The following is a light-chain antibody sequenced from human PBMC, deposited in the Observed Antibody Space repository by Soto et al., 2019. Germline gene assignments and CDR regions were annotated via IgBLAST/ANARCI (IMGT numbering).Light chain of an antibody. CDR1: SSNIGAGYE. CDR3: QSYDSSLSGWV. Sequence: QAVVTQPPSVSGAPGQRVTISCTGSSSNIGAGYEVHWYQQLPGTAPKLLIYGNSNRPSGVPDRFSGSKSGTSASLAITGLQAEDEADYYCQSYDSSLSGWVFGGGTKLTVL. V-gene: IGLV1-40*01. CDR2: GNS. J-gene: IGLJ2*01.